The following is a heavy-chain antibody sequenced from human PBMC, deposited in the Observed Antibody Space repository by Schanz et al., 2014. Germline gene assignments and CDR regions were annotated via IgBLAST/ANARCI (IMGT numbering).Heavy chain of an antibody. J-gene: IGHJ3*01. CDR3: ARGGVEMATIRDAFDL. V-gene: IGHV1-69*04. CDR2: NIHVLGVT. D-gene: IGHD3-10*01. Sequence: QVQLVQSGAEVRKPGSSVRVSCKASGGTFTSYAFSWVRQAPGQGLEWMGRNIHVLGVTNYAQKFQGRLTITVDQPKTTAFMELSSLTSEDTALYYCARGGVEMATIRDAFDLWGQGTMVTVS. CDR1: GGTFTSYA.